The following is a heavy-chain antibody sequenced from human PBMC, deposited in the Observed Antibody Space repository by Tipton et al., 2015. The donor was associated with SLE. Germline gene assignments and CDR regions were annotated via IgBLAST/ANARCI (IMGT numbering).Heavy chain of an antibody. CDR2: VHYSGRT. J-gene: IGHJ6*02. CDR1: GGSFSGYY. D-gene: IGHD5-12*01. V-gene: IGHV4-59*01. Sequence: TLSLTCAVYGGSFSGYYWSWIRQSPGKGLEWIGYVHYSGRTNYNPSLKSRLTISVDTSKNQFSLKLSSVTAADTAVYYCARDIYYGMDVWGQGTTVTVSS. CDR3: ARDIYYGMDV.